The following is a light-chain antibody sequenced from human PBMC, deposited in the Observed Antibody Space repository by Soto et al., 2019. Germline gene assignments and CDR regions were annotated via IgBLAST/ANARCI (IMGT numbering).Light chain of an antibody. CDR1: QSVSSSY. CDR2: DAS. CDR3: QQYGTSPIT. V-gene: IGKV3-20*01. J-gene: IGKJ5*01. Sequence: EIVLTQSPGTLCLSPGERATLSCRASQSVSSSYLAWYQQKPGQAPRLLIYDASNRATGIPERFSGSGSGTDFTLTISSLEPEDFAVYYCQQYGTSPITFGQGTRREIK.